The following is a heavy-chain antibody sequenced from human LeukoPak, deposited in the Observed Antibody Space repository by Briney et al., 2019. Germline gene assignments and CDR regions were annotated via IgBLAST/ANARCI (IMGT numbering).Heavy chain of an antibody. CDR3: ARRPKGQQLVPHYFDY. V-gene: IGHV4-4*02. CDR2: IYHSGST. J-gene: IGHJ4*02. Sequence: SETLSLTCAVSGVSISSSNWWSWVRQPPGKGLEWIGEIYHSGSTNYNPSLKSRVTISVDKSKNQFSLKLSSVTAADTAVYYCARRPKGQQLVPHYFDYWGQGTLVTVSS. CDR1: GVSISSSNW. D-gene: IGHD6-13*01.